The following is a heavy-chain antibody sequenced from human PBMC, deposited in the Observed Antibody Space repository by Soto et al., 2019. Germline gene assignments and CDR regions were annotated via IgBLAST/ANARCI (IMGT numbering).Heavy chain of an antibody. Sequence: PSETLSLTCAVSGGSISSSNFLSWVRPPPGKGLEWIGEIYHSGSTNYNPSLKSRVTISVDKSKNQFSLKLSSVTAADTAVYYCARVSGSYYYGMDVWGQGTTVTSP. CDR2: IYHSGST. J-gene: IGHJ6*02. CDR1: GGSISSSNF. CDR3: ARVSGSYYYGMDV. V-gene: IGHV4-4*02. D-gene: IGHD1-26*01.